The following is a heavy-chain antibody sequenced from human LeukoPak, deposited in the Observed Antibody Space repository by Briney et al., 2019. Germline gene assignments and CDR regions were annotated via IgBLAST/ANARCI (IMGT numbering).Heavy chain of an antibody. CDR2: MSVDSGAT. J-gene: IGHJ4*02. CDR3: ARDSKLTETSSDS. Sequence: ASVKVSCKASGHMFADYYIHWIRQAPGQGLEWMGWMSVDSGATKYAQKFQGRVTMTRDTSINTAFMDLTRLKFDDTAVYYCARDSKLTETSSDSWGQGTLVTVSS. CDR1: GHMFADYY. D-gene: IGHD2-21*02. V-gene: IGHV1-2*02.